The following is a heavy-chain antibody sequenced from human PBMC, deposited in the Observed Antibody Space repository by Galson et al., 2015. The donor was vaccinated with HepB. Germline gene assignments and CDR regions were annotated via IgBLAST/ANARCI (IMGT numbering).Heavy chain of an antibody. D-gene: IGHD6-19*01. CDR2: ISGSGGST. CDR3: AKGVEAGIRFDY. Sequence: SCKASGFTFSSYAMSWVRQAPGKGLEWVSAISGSGGSTYYADSVKGRFTISRDNSKNTLYLQMNSLRAEDTAVYYCAKGVEAGIRFDYWGQGTLVTVSS. CDR1: GFTFSSYA. J-gene: IGHJ4*02. V-gene: IGHV3-23*01.